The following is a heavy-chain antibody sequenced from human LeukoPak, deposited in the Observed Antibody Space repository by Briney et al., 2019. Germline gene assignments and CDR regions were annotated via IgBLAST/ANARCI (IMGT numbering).Heavy chain of an antibody. CDR3: ARVDWGYDFRWFGP. CDR2: ISSSSSYI. CDR1: GFTFSSYS. Sequence: GGSLRLSCAASGFTFSSYSMNWVRQAPGKGLEWVSSISSSSSYIYYADSVKGRFTISTDNAKNSLYLQMNSLGAADPAVYYCARVDWGYDFRWFGPWGQGTPVTASS. D-gene: IGHD5-12*01. V-gene: IGHV3-21*01. J-gene: IGHJ5*02.